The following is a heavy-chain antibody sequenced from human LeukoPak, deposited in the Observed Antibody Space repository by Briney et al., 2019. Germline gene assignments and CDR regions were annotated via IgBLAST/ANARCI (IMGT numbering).Heavy chain of an antibody. CDR2: INHSGST. CDR1: GFTVSNNY. CDR3: ARGPGIAVEAPY. D-gene: IGHD6-19*01. Sequence: GSLRLSCVVSGFTVSNNYMKWVRQPPGKGLEWIGEINHSGSTNYNPSLKSRVTISVDTSKNQFSLKLSSVTAADTAVYYCARGPGIAVEAPYWGQGTLVTVSS. J-gene: IGHJ4*02. V-gene: IGHV4-34*01.